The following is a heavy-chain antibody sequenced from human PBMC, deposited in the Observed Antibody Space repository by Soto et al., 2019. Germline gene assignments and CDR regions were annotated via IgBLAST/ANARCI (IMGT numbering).Heavy chain of an antibody. V-gene: IGHV1-69*01. Sequence: QVQLVQSGAEVKKPGSSVKVSCKASGGTFGSYAISWVRQAPGQGLEWMGGIIPIPGTANYAQKFQGRVRIAADESMSTAYMELSSLRSEDTGVYYCARSQGSSSSLEIYYYYYYGMDVWGQGTTVTVSS. D-gene: IGHD2-2*01. J-gene: IGHJ6*02. CDR1: GGTFGSYA. CDR3: ARSQGSSSSLEIYYYYYYGMDV. CDR2: IIPIPGTA.